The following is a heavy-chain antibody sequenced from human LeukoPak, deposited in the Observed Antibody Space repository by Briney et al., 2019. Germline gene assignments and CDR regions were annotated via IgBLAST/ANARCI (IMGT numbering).Heavy chain of an antibody. CDR3: ASLTIILTGPNYGMDV. CDR1: GGTFSSYA. J-gene: IGHJ6*02. V-gene: IGHV1-69*13. D-gene: IGHD3-9*01. Sequence: SVKVSCKASGGTFSSYAISWVRQAPGQGLEWMGGIIPIFGTANYAQKFQGRVTITADESTSTAYMELSSLRSEDTAVYYCASLTIILTGPNYGMDVWGQGTTVTISS. CDR2: IIPIFGTA.